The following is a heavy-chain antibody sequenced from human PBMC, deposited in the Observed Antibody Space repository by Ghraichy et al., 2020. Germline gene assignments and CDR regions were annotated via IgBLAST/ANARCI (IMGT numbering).Heavy chain of an antibody. CDR1: GGSISSYY. CDR3: ARDPPIWQQLALDAFDI. CDR2: IYTSGST. J-gene: IGHJ3*02. Sequence: SETLSLTCTVSGGSISSYYWSWIRQPAGKGLEWIGRIYTSGSTNYNPSLKSRVTMSVDTSKNQFSLKLSSVTAADTAVYYCARDPPIWQQLALDAFDIWGQGTMVTVSS. V-gene: IGHV4-4*07. D-gene: IGHD6-13*01.